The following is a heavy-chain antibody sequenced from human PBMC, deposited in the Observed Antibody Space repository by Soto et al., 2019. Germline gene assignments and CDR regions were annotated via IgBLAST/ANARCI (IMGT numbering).Heavy chain of an antibody. V-gene: IGHV3-7*01. CDR3: ASKRLYFYGLDV. J-gene: IGHJ6*02. CDR1: GFSLSTSW. CDR2: IMQDGSDK. Sequence: EVQLVESGGGLVQPGGSLRLSCTASGFSLSTSWMTWVRQAPGKGLEWVANIMQDGSDKYYVDSVKGRFTISRDNAKNSLYLQMTSLRAEDTAVYYCASKRLYFYGLDVWGQGNTVTVSS.